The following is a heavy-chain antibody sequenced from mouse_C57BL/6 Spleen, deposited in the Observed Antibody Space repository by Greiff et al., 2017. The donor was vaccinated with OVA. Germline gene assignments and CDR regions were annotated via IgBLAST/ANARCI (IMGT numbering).Heavy chain of an antibody. CDR3: AKNGDGNYVYY. Sequence: QVHVKQSGPGLVQPSQSLSITCTVSGFSLTSYGVHWVRQSPGKGLEWLGVIWRGGSTDYNAAFMSRLSITTDKSKSQVFFKMNSLQADDTAIYYCAKNGDGNYVYYWGQGTSVTVSS. J-gene: IGHJ4*01. CDR2: IWRGGST. V-gene: IGHV2-5*01. D-gene: IGHD2-1*01. CDR1: GFSLTSYG.